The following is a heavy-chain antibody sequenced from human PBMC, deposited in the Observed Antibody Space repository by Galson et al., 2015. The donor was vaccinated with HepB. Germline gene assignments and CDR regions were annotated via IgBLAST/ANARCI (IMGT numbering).Heavy chain of an antibody. J-gene: IGHJ4*02. D-gene: IGHD3-10*01. Sequence: SLRLSCAAPGSNFSLYSMNWVRQAPGKGLEWVSSISSSGSYIYYGDSVKGRCTVSRDGAKTSVYLQMNSLRGDDTAVYYCARALPSGIRGGRVFDHWGQGTLVTVSS. CDR1: GSNFSLYS. V-gene: IGHV3-21*01. CDR2: ISSSGSYI. CDR3: ARALPSGIRGGRVFDH.